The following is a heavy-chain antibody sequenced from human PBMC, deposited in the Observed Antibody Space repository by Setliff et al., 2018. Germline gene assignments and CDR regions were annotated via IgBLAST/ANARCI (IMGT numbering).Heavy chain of an antibody. CDR3: VRTDYSDGRYSMDV. V-gene: IGHV4-61*10. J-gene: IGHJ6*03. CDR2: INRRGST. CDR1: GGSVNSGYDN. D-gene: IGHD6-19*01. Sequence: SETLSLTCTVSGGSVNSGYDNWNWLRQPAGKGLEWIGHINRRGSTNFSPSLKSRVTISVDKSTNQFSLKLNSVTAADTAVYYCVRTDYSDGRYSMDVWGKGTTVTVSS.